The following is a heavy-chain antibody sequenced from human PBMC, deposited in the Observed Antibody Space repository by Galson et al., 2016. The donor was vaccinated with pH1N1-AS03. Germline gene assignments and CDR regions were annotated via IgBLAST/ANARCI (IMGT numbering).Heavy chain of an antibody. CDR2: IDWDDDK. CDR3: ARGIRPYYYAMDV. D-gene: IGHD3-3*02. CDR1: GFSLPTSGMC. Sequence: PALVKPTQTLTLTCAISGFSLPTSGMCVNWIRQPPGKALEWLARIDWDDDKYFSTSLKTRLTISRDTSKNHVVLTLTNMGPEETGTYDCARGIRPYYYAMDVWGQGTTVTVSS. J-gene: IGHJ6*02. V-gene: IGHV2-70*11.